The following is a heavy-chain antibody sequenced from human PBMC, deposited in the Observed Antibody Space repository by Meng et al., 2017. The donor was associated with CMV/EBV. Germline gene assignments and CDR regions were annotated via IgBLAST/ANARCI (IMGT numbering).Heavy chain of an antibody. CDR1: GFTFSSYE. V-gene: IGHV3-48*03. J-gene: IGHJ6*02. CDR3: ASTYYYGSGSYNRPYYYYGMDV. Sequence: GGSLRLSCAASGFTFSSYEMNWVRQAPGKGLEWVSYISSSGSTIYYADSVKGRFTISRDNAKNSLYLQMNSLRAEDTAVYYCASTYYYGSGSYNRPYYYYGMDVWGQGTTVTVSS. CDR2: ISSSGSTI. D-gene: IGHD3-10*01.